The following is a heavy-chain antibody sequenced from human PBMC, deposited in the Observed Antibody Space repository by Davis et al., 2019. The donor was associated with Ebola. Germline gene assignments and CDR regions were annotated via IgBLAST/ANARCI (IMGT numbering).Heavy chain of an antibody. D-gene: IGHD5-24*01. CDR1: GFTFSDYW. CDR2: INSDGSST. CDR3: ASYND. J-gene: IGHJ4*02. V-gene: IGHV3-74*01. Sequence: GESLKISCAASGFTFSDYWMHWVRQAPGKGLVWVSRINSDGSSTNYADSVKGRCTISRDSSKNTLYLQISSLRAEDTATYYCASYNDWGQGTLVTVSS.